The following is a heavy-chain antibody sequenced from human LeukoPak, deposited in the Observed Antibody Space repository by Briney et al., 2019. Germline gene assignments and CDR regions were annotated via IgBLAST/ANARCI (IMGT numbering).Heavy chain of an antibody. CDR2: IWYDGSNK. Sequence: GRFLRLSCAASGFTFSSYSMHWVRQAPGKGLEWVAVIWYDGSNKYYADSVKGRFTISRDNSKNTLYLQMNSLRAEDTAVYYCARDLDYYFDYRGQGTLVTVSS. J-gene: IGHJ4*02. CDR3: ARDLDYYFDY. D-gene: IGHD5-12*01. CDR1: GFTFSSYS. V-gene: IGHV3-33*01.